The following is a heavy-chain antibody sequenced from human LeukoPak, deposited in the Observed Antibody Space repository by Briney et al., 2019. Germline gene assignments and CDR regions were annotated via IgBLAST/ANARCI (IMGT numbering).Heavy chain of an antibody. D-gene: IGHD1-1*01. CDR2: ISYDGSNK. J-gene: IGHJ4*02. V-gene: IGHV3-30*03. CDR1: GFTFSSYG. CDR3: ARNTGTYDY. Sequence: GRSLRLSCAASGFTFSSYGMHWVRQAPGKGLEWVAVISYDGSNKYYADSVKGRFTISRDNAKNSLYLQMNSLRAEDTAVYYCARNTGTYDYWGQGTLVTVSS.